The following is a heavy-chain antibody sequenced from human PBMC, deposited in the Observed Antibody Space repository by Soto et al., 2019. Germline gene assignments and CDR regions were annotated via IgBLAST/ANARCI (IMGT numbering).Heavy chain of an antibody. Sequence: EVQLVESGGGLVQPGRSLRLSCAASGFTFDDYAMHWVRRVPGKGLEWVSSISWNSNIIGYADSVKDRFTMPRDNAKNSLYLQMNSLRPEDTALYYCAKGGPDGFCSGGRCYFDYWGQGTLVTVSS. J-gene: IGHJ4*02. V-gene: IGHV3-9*01. CDR2: ISWNSNII. CDR1: GFTFDDYA. D-gene: IGHD2-15*01. CDR3: AKGGPDGFCSGGRCYFDY.